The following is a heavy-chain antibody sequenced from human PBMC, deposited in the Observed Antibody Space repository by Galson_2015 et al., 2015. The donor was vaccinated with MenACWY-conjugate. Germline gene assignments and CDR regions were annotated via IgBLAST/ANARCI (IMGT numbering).Heavy chain of an antibody. V-gene: IGHV3-48*02. Sequence: SLRLSCAASGFTFSTYHMHWVHQAPGKGLEWLSFIASGTGSTIHYTDSVKGRFTISRDNAKNSLYLQMNSLRDEDTALYYCGRDNNWAVDFWGPGTLVTVSS. CDR3: GRDNNWAVDF. J-gene: IGHJ4*02. CDR1: GFTFSTYH. CDR2: IASGTGSTI. D-gene: IGHD5-24*01.